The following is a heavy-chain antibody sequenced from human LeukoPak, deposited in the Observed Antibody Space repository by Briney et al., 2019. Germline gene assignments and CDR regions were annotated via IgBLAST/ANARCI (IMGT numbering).Heavy chain of an antibody. V-gene: IGHV3-21*01. Sequence: GGSLRLSCAASGFTFSSYKMNWVRQAQGKGLEWVSSISDSSIYIYYADSVKGRFTISRGNAKNSLYLQLNSLRAEDTAVYYCAREGTIGTTLYYYGIDVWGRGTTVTVSS. CDR3: AREGTIGTTLYYYGIDV. CDR1: GFTFSSYK. D-gene: IGHD1-1*01. CDR2: ISDSSIYI. J-gene: IGHJ6*02.